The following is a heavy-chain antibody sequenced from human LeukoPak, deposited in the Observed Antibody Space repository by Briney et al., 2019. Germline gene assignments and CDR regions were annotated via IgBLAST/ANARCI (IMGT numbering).Heavy chain of an antibody. CDR1: GFTFSSYW. CDR2: IKQDGSEK. J-gene: IGHJ5*02. V-gene: IGHV3-7*01. D-gene: IGHD2-21*02. Sequence: GGSLRLSCAASGFTFSSYWMSWVRQAPGKGLEWVANIKQDGSEKYYVDSVKGRFTISRDNAKNSLYLQMNSLRAEDTAVYYCARGRYCGGDCYLNWFDPWGQGTLVTVSS. CDR3: ARGRYCGGDCYLNWFDP.